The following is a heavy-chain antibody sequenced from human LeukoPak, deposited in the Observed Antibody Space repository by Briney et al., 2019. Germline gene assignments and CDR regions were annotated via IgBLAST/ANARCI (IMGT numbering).Heavy chain of an antibody. CDR1: GYTFNNYG. CDR3: ARQSYFDGRGDDAFDI. D-gene: IGHD2-15*01. CDR2: ISPYNGNT. Sequence: ASVKASCKASGYTFNNYGISWVRQVPGQGLEWMGWISPYNGNTKFAQKFQGRVTVTTETSTSTAYMELRSLRSDDTAVYYCARQSYFDGRGDDAFDIWGQGTMVTVSS. J-gene: IGHJ3*02. V-gene: IGHV1-18*01.